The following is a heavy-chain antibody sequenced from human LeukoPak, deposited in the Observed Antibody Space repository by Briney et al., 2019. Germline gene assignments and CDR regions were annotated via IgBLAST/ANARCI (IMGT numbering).Heavy chain of an antibody. V-gene: IGHV3-64*01. D-gene: IGHD2-21*01. Sequence: GGSLRLSCAATGFTFSHYAMYWVRQAPGKGLEYVSAISSNGGSTYYANSVKGRFTISRDNAKNSLYLQMNSLRAEDTAVYYCATGLFHFDYWGQGTLVTVSS. CDR1: GFTFSHYA. J-gene: IGHJ4*02. CDR2: ISSNGGST. CDR3: ATGLFHFDY.